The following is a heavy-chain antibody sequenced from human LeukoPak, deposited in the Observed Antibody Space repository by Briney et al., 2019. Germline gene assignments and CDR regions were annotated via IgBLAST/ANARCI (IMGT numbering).Heavy chain of an antibody. CDR2: TFHNGDT. Sequence: PLETLSLTCTVSGASISSSYWSWIRQPPGKGLELIVYTFHNGDTNYNPSLESRVTISVDTSKNDFSLRMTSVTAADTAIYYCAGGAGGPDYWGPGTLVTVSS. CDR1: GASISSSY. CDR3: AGGAGGPDY. V-gene: IGHV4-59*01. D-gene: IGHD3-16*01. J-gene: IGHJ4*02.